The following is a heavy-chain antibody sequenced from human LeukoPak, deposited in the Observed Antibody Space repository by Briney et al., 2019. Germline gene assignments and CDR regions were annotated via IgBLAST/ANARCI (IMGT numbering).Heavy chain of an antibody. Sequence: GGSLRLSCAASGFTFSSYAMSWIRQAPGKGLEWVSYISSSGSTIYYADSVKGRFTISRDNAKNSLYLQMNSLRAEDTAVYYCARDFVDTAMVTGYWGQGTLVTVSS. D-gene: IGHD5-18*01. CDR2: ISSSGSTI. CDR1: GFTFSSYA. CDR3: ARDFVDTAMVTGY. J-gene: IGHJ4*02. V-gene: IGHV3-11*01.